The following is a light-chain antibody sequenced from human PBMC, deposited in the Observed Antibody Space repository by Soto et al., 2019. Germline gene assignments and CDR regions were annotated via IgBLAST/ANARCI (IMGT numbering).Light chain of an antibody. J-gene: IGKJ1*01. V-gene: IGKV1-5*03. CDR1: QSSNSW. CDR3: QQYKAYPWT. CDR2: KAS. Sequence: DIQMTQSPSTLSASVGERVTITCRASQSSNSWLAWLQKKSGKAPKVLIYKASSLENGVPSGLSGSGSGTEFNLTVSTLQPDDFATHNYQQYKAYPWTFGQGTKVEIK.